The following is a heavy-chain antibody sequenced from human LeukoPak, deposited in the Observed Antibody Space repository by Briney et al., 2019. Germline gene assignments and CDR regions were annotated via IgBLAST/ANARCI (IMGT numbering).Heavy chain of an antibody. CDR1: GGSISSYY. CDR2: INYRRRT. CDR3: ARVLGCSTTSCYAAYIAS. Sequence: SETLSLTCTVSGGSISSYYWIWVRQPPGKGLEWVGYINYRRRTNYLPSLKSRLTISVDTSKNQFSLKLSSVTAADTAVYYCARVLGCSTTSCYAAYIASWGQGTLVTVSS. V-gene: IGHV4-59*01. D-gene: IGHD2-2*01. J-gene: IGHJ4*02.